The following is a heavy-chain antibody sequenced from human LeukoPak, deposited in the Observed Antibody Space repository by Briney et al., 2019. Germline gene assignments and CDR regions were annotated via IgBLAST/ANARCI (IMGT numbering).Heavy chain of an antibody. CDR3: ARTTVSYFDY. D-gene: IGHD4-17*01. J-gene: IGHJ4*02. Sequence: SETLPLTCTVSGGSISSYYWSWIRQPPGKGLEWIGYIYYSGSTNYNPSLKSRVTISVDTSKNQFSLKLSSVTAADTAVYYCARTTVSYFDYWGQGTLVTVSS. V-gene: IGHV4-59*08. CDR1: GGSISSYY. CDR2: IYYSGST.